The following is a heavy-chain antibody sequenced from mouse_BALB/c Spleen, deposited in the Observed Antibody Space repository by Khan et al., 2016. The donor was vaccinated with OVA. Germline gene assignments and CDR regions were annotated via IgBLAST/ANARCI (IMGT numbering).Heavy chain of an antibody. CDR3: TEGLFRYYFDD. D-gene: IGHD3-3*01. V-gene: IGHV5-6-5*01. CDR1: GFTFSSYT. CDR2: ISSGGFT. J-gene: IGHJ2*01. Sequence: EVELVESGGGLVKPGGSLKLSCAASGFTFSSYTMSWVRQTPETRLEWVASISSGGFTYYPASVTGRFSISRDNARNILYLQMSSLRDEDKAMYYGTEGLFRYYFDDWGEGTTRKVSS.